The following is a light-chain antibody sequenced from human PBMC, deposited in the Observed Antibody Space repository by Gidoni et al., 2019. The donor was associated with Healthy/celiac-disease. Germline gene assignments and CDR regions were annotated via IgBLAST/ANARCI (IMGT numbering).Light chain of an antibody. CDR1: QSVLYSSTNKNY. Sequence: DIVMTQSPDSLAVSLGERATINCKSSQSVLYSSTNKNYLAWYQQKPGQPPKLLIYWASTRESGVPDRFSGSGSGTDFTLTISRLQAEDVAVYYCQQYYSTRLTFGGGTKVEIK. V-gene: IGKV4-1*01. CDR2: WAS. J-gene: IGKJ4*01. CDR3: QQYYSTRLT.